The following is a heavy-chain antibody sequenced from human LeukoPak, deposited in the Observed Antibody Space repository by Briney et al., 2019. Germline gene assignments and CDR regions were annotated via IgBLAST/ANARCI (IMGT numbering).Heavy chain of an antibody. CDR2: INPNSGGT. CDR1: GYTFTGYY. V-gene: IGHV1-2*02. D-gene: IGHD2-15*01. Sequence: GASVKVSCKASGYTFTGYYMHWVRQAPGQGLEWMGWINPNSGGTNYAQKFQGRVTMTRDTSISTAYMELSRLRSDDTAVYYCARGGSMVERFRTPTHAFDIWGQGTMVTVSS. CDR3: ARGGSMVERFRTPTHAFDI. J-gene: IGHJ3*02.